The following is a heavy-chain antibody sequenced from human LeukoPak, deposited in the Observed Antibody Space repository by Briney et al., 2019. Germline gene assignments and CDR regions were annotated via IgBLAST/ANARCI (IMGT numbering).Heavy chain of an antibody. J-gene: IGHJ4*02. V-gene: IGHV3-7*01. CDR3: AREVRGYSGYYFDY. CDR1: GFTFSSYW. Sequence: GGSLRLSCAASGFTFSSYWMSWVRQAPGKGLEWVANIKQDGSEKYYVDSVKGRFTISRDNAKNSLYLQMNSLRAEDTAVYYCAREVRGYSGYYFDYWGQGTLVTVSS. CDR2: IKQDGSEK. D-gene: IGHD5-12*01.